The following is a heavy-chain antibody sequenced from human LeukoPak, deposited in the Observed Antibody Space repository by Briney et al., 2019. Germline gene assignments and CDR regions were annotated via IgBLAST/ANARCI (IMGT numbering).Heavy chain of an antibody. D-gene: IGHD3-3*01. CDR1: GGSISSSTYY. V-gene: IGHV4-39*01. CDR3: ARHLYYDSWSGYSIWFDP. Sequence: SETLSLTCTVSGGSISSSTYYWGWIRQPPGKGLEWIGSMYYSGNTYYNPSLKSRVTISVDTSKNQFSLKLTSVTAADTAVYYCARHLYYDSWSGYSIWFDPWGQGTLVTVSS. J-gene: IGHJ5*02. CDR2: MYYSGNT.